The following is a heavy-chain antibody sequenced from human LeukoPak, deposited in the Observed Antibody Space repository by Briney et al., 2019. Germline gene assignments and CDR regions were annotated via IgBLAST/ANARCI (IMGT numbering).Heavy chain of an antibody. CDR2: IYTGGST. CDR3: ARVPKGYSSGWYFDY. CDR1: GGSISSYY. Sequence: KPSETLSLTCTVSGGSISSYYWSWIRQPAGKGLEWIGRIYTGGSTNYNPSLKSRVTMSVDTSKNQFSLKLSSVTAADTAVYYCARVPKGYSSGWYFDYWGQGTLVTVSS. J-gene: IGHJ4*02. V-gene: IGHV4-4*07. D-gene: IGHD6-19*01.